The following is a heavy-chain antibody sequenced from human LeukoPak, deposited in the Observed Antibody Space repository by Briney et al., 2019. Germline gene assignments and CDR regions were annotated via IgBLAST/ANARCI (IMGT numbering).Heavy chain of an antibody. J-gene: IGHJ6*03. CDR3: AKDLFWSMDV. CDR2: ISYDGSNK. Sequence: GRSLRLSCAASGFTFSSYAMHWVRQAPGKGLEWVAVISYDGSNKYYADSVKGRFTISRDNSKNTLYLQMNSLRAEDTAVYYCAKDLFWSMDVWGKGTTVTISS. V-gene: IGHV3-30*04. D-gene: IGHD3-3*01. CDR1: GFTFSSYA.